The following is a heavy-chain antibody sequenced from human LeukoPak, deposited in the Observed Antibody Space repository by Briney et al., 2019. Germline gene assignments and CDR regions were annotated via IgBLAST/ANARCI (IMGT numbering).Heavy chain of an antibody. Sequence: GGSLRLSCAASGFTFSSYEMNWVRQAPGKGLEWVANIKQDGSEKYYVDSVKGRFTISRDNAKNSLYLQMNSLRAEDTAVYYCARGDPNSGSYGDYWGQGTLVTVSS. CDR2: IKQDGSEK. CDR1: GFTFSSYE. D-gene: IGHD1-26*01. J-gene: IGHJ4*02. V-gene: IGHV3-7*01. CDR3: ARGDPNSGSYGDY.